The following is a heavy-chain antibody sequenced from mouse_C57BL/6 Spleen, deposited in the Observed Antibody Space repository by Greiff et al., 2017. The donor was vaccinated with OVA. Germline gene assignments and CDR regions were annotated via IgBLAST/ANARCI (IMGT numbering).Heavy chain of an antibody. CDR3: AKEVRDYEESPAWFAY. V-gene: IGHV1-59*01. CDR2: IDPSDSYT. D-gene: IGHD2-4*01. CDR1: GYTFTSYW. J-gene: IGHJ3*01. Sequence: QVQLKQPGAELVRPGTSVKLSCKASGYTFTSYWMHWVKQRPGQGLEWIGVIDPSDSYTNYNQKFKGKATLTVDTSSSTAYMQLSSLTSEDSAVYYCAKEVRDYEESPAWFAYWGQGTLVTVSA.